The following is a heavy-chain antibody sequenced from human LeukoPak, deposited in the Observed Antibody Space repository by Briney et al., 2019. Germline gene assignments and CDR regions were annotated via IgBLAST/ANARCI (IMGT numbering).Heavy chain of an antibody. CDR3: ARDQRVAAAGPGY. J-gene: IGHJ4*02. V-gene: IGHV3-33*01. Sequence: PGGSLRLSCAASGFTFSSYGMHWVRQAPGKGLEWVAVIWYDGSNKYYADSVKGRFTISRDNSKNTLYLQMNSLRAEDTAVYYCARDQRVAAAGPGYWGQGTLVTVSS. CDR2: IWYDGSNK. D-gene: IGHD6-13*01. CDR1: GFTFSSYG.